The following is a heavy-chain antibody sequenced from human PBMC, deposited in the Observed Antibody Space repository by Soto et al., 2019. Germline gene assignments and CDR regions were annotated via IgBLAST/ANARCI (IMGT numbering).Heavy chain of an antibody. Sequence: GSLRLSCAASGFTFSNYGMHWVRQTPGKGLEWVALILYDGSNKYYADSVKGRFTISRDNSKNTLYLQVSSLRAEDTAVYYCAKSRDAYNFYFYYGMDVWGQGTSVTVSS. CDR2: ILYDGSNK. CDR3: AKSRDAYNFYFYYGMDV. CDR1: GFTFSNYG. D-gene: IGHD1-1*01. V-gene: IGHV3-30*18. J-gene: IGHJ6*02.